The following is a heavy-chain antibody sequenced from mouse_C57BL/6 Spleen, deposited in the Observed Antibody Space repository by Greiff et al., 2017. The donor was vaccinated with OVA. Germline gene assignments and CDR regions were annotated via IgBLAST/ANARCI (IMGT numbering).Heavy chain of an antibody. CDR3: ARYDGYSLFDY. CDR1: GYTFTSYW. CDR2: IDPSDSYT. V-gene: IGHV1-59*01. Sequence: VQLQQPGAELVRPGTSVKLSCKASGYTFTSYWMHWVKQRPGQGLEWIGVIDPSDSYTNYNQKFKGKATLTVDTSSSTAYMQLSSLTSEDSAVYYCARYDGYSLFDYWGQGTTLTVSS. J-gene: IGHJ2*01. D-gene: IGHD2-3*01.